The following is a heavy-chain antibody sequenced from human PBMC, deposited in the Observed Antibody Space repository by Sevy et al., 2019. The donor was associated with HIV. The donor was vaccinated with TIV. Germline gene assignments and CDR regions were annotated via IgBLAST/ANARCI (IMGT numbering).Heavy chain of an antibody. CDR3: AKRRVQSGLSGGGANYGMDV. Sequence: GGSLRLSCAASGFPFSSYAMSWVRQAPGKGLEWVSTLIGGGSRTYYADSVTGRFIISGDNSRNTLYLQMNSLRAEDTAIYYCAKRRVQSGLSGGGANYGMDVCGRGTTVTVFS. CDR1: GFPFSSYA. D-gene: IGHD2-8*02. V-gene: IGHV3-23*01. CDR2: LIGGGSRT. J-gene: IGHJ6*02.